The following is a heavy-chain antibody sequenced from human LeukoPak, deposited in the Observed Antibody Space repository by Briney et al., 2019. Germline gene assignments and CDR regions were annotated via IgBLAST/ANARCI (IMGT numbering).Heavy chain of an antibody. J-gene: IGHJ5*02. V-gene: IGHV4-34*01. D-gene: IGHD2-15*01. Sequence: SETLCLTCAVSGGSFSGYYWSWIRQPPGKGLEWIGEINHSGSSNYSPSLKSRVTISVDTSKHQFSLKLSSVTAADTAVYYCARASQHRYCSGGSCYSARWFEPWGQRTLVSVSS. CDR3: ARASQHRYCSGGSCYSARWFEP. CDR1: GGSFSGYY. CDR2: INHSGSS.